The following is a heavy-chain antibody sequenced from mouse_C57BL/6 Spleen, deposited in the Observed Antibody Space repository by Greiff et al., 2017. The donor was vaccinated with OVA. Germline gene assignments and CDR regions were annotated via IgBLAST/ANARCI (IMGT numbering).Heavy chain of an antibody. CDR3: ARESGYDGAWFAY. CDR2: INPNYGTT. Sequence: EVHLVESGPELVKPGASVKISCKASGYSFTDYNMNWVKQSNGKSLEWIGVINPNYGTTNYNQKFKGKATLTVDQSSSTAYMQLNSLTSEDSAVYDCARESGYDGAWFAYWGQGTLVTVSA. D-gene: IGHD2-2*01. J-gene: IGHJ3*01. CDR1: GYSFTDYN. V-gene: IGHV1-39*01.